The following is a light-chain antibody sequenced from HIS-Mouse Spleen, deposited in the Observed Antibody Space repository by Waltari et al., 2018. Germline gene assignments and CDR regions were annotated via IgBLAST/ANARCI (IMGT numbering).Light chain of an antibody. CDR3: SSYTSSSFNVV. CDR1: SSDVGGYNN. Sequence: QSALTQPASVSGSPGQSITISCTGTSSDVGGYNNVSCYQQHPGNAPKLMIYDVSNRPSGVSNRFSGSKSGNTASLTISGLQAEDEADYYCSSYTSSSFNVVFGGGTKLTVL. V-gene: IGLV2-14*03. CDR2: DVS. J-gene: IGLJ2*01.